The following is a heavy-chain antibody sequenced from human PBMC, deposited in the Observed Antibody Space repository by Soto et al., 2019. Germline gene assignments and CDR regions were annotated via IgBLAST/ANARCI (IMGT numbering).Heavy chain of an antibody. J-gene: IGHJ6*02. Sequence: GGSLRLSCAASGFTFDDYAMHWVRQAPGKGLEWVSLISWDGGSTYYADSVKGRFTISRDNSKNSLYLQMNSLRAEDTALYYCAKDITSSSWYRDYHYYGMDVWGQGTTVTVSS. CDR3: AKDITSSSWYRDYHYYGMDV. CDR1: GFTFDDYA. D-gene: IGHD6-13*01. CDR2: ISWDGGST. V-gene: IGHV3-43D*04.